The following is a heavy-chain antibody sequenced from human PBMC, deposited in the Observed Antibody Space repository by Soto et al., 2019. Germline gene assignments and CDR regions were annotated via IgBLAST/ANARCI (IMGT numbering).Heavy chain of an antibody. J-gene: IGHJ6*03. CDR1: GYTFAIYG. Sequence: ASVKVSCKASGYTFAIYGISWVRQAPGQGLEWMGWISAYNGNTNYAQKLQGRVTMTTDTSTSTAYMELRSLRSDDTAVYYCARIVVQAAPIIYYYYYYMDVWGKGTTVTVSS. CDR2: ISAYNGNT. D-gene: IGHD2-2*01. CDR3: ARIVVQAAPIIYYYYYYMDV. V-gene: IGHV1-18*01.